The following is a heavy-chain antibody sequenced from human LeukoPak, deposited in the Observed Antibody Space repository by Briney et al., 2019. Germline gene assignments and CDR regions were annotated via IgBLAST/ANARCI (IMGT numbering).Heavy chain of an antibody. CDR3: ARERYYYDSSGYTYPYYFDY. CDR2: IYTSGST. CDR1: GASISSYY. V-gene: IGHV4-4*07. Sequence: SETLSLTCTVSGASISSYYWSWIRQPAGKGLEWIGRIYTSGSTNYNPSLKSRVTISVDTSKNQFSLKLSSVTAADTAVYYCARERYYYDSSGYTYPYYFDYWGQGTLVTVSS. J-gene: IGHJ4*02. D-gene: IGHD3-22*01.